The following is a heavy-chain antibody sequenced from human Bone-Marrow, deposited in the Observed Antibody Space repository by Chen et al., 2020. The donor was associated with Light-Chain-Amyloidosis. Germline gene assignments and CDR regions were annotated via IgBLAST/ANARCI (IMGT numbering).Heavy chain of an antibody. CDR1: GASISNYY. D-gene: IGHD3-10*01. J-gene: IGHJ4*02. V-gene: IGHV4-59*01. CDR3: ARDRRFGNFDY. Sequence: QVQLQESGPGLVKPSETLSLTCTVSGASISNYYWSWIRQPPGKGLEWIGYVYYSGSTNYNPSLKSRVTISVDTSKNQLSLKLNSVTAADTAVYYCARDRRFGNFDYWGQGTLVTVSS. CDR2: VYYSGST.